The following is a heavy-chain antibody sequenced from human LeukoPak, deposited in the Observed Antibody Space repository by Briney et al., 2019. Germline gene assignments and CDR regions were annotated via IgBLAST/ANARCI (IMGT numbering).Heavy chain of an antibody. CDR1: GYTFTSYD. CDR3: ARDPSKYYYDSSGPG. D-gene: IGHD3-22*01. CDR2: MNPNSGNT. Sequence: ASVKVSCKASGYTFTSYDINWVRQATGQGLEWMGWMNPNSGNTGYAQKFQGRVTMTRNTSISTAYMELSSLRSEDTAVYYCARDPSKYYYDSSGPGWGQGTLVTVSS. V-gene: IGHV1-8*01. J-gene: IGHJ4*02.